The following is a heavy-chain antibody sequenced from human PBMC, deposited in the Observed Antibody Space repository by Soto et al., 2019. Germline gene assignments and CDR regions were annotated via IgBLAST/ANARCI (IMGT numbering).Heavy chain of an antibody. CDR3: VRGRSYSVYDF. D-gene: IGHD5-12*01. CDR2: IYPSGST. CDR1: GGSISGHS. J-gene: IGHJ4*02. Sequence: SETLSLTCTVSGGSISGHSWIWIRQPAGKGLEWIGHIYPSGSTSYNPSLRSRVTMSLDTSSNQIFLNLTSVTAADTAVFYCVRGRSYSVYDFWGPGTLGTVSS. V-gene: IGHV4-4*07.